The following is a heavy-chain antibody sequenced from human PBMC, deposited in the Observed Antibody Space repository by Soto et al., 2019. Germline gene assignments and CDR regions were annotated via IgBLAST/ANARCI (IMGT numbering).Heavy chain of an antibody. CDR3: ARADYYDMPFDY. V-gene: IGHV4-31*03. D-gene: IGHD3-22*01. CDR2: IYYSGST. J-gene: IGHJ4*02. Sequence: QVQLQESGPGLVKPSQTLSLTCTVSGGSISSGGYYCSWIRQHPGKGLEWIGYIYYSGSTYYNPSLRSRVTIPVDTSKNQFSLKLSSVTAADTAVYYCARADYYDMPFDYWGQGHLVTVSS. CDR1: GGSISSGGYY.